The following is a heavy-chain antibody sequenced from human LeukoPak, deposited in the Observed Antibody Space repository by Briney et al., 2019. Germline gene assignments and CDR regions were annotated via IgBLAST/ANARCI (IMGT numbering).Heavy chain of an antibody. V-gene: IGHV4-59*08. Sequence: SETLSLTCTVSGGSVSSYYWSWSRQPPGKGLEWIGYIYYTGSTNYNPSLKSRVTISVDTSKNQFSLKVTSVTAADTAVYYCARNVKGMNVWGQGTTVTVSS. J-gene: IGHJ6*02. CDR2: IYYTGST. CDR1: GGSVSSYY. CDR3: ARNVKGMNV. D-gene: IGHD3-16*01.